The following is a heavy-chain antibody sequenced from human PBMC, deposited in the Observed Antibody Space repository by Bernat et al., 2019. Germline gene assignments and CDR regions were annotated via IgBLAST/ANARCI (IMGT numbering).Heavy chain of an antibody. D-gene: IGHD6-19*01. Sequence: QVQLVESGGGVVQPGRSLRLSCAASGFTFSSYGMHWVRQAPGKGLEWVAVISYDGSNKYYVDSVKGRFTISRDNSKNTLYLQMNSLRAEDTAVYYCAKDGKQWLSYFDYWGQGTLVTVSS. J-gene: IGHJ4*02. CDR1: GFTFSSYG. V-gene: IGHV3-30*18. CDR2: ISYDGSNK. CDR3: AKDGKQWLSYFDY.